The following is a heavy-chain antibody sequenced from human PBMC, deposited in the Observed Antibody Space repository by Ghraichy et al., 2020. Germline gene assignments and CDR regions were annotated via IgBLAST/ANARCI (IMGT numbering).Heavy chain of an antibody. CDR3: ARLGADSSGYYYWFDP. D-gene: IGHD3-22*01. J-gene: IGHJ5*02. V-gene: IGHV4-38-2*01. CDR2: IYHSGST. CDR1: GYSISSGYY. Sequence: SETLSPTCAVSGYSISSGYYWGWIRQPPGKGLEWIGSIYHSGSTYYNPSLKSRVTISVDTSKNQFSLKLSSVTAADTAVYYCARLGADSSGYYYWFDPWGQGTLVTVSS.